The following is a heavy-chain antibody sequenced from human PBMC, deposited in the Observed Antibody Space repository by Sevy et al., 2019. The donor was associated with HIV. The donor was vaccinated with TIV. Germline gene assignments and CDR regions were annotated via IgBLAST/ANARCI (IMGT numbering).Heavy chain of an antibody. CDR2: INPDSGGP. J-gene: IGHJ4*02. Sequence: VSVKVSCKASGYTFTGYYMHWVRQAPGQGLQWMGWINPDSGGPNYAPKFQGRVTLTRNTYISTAYMELSRLKSDDTAVYYCVRDDRDGYFEYWGQGTLVTVSS. V-gene: IGHV1-2*02. CDR3: VRDDRDGYFEY. CDR1: GYTFTGYY.